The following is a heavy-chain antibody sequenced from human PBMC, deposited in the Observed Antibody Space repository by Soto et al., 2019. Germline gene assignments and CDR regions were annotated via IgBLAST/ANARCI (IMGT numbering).Heavy chain of an antibody. CDR1: GGSISSGDYY. CDR3: AKFYYYDRTRIDY. D-gene: IGHD3-22*01. CDR2: IYYSGST. V-gene: IGHV4-30-4*01. Sequence: SETLSLTCTVSGGSISSGDYYWSWIRQPPGKGLEWIGYIYYSGSTYYKPSLQSRTTISVDTSKRRFSLNLSSVTAADTAVYYCAKFYYYDRTRIDYWGEGALVTVSS. J-gene: IGHJ4*02.